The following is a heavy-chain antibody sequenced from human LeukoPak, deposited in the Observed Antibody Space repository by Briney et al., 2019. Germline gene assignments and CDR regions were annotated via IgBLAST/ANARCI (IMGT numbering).Heavy chain of an antibody. J-gene: IGHJ4*02. D-gene: IGHD6-19*01. CDR3: ATGTPNSSGWYAY. Sequence: RASVKVSCKASGYTFTGYYMHWVRQAPGQGLEWMGRINPNSGGTNYAQKFQGRVTMTRDTSISTAYMELSRLRSDDTAVYYCATGTPNSSGWYAYWGQGTLVTVSS. V-gene: IGHV1-2*06. CDR1: GYTFTGYY. CDR2: INPNSGGT.